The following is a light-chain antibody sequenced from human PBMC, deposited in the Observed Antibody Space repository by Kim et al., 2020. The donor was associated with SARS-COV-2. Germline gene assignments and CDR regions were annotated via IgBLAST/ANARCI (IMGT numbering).Light chain of an antibody. J-gene: IGKJ4*01. CDR2: AAS. CDR1: QSISTY. Sequence: SESEGDRVTMTCRASQSISTYVNWYRQKPGKAPELLIYAASNLQRGVPSRFSGSGSGTDFTLTVSSLQPADCATYYCQQSYSFPLTFGRGTKLEI. CDR3: QQSYSFPLT. V-gene: IGKV1-39*01.